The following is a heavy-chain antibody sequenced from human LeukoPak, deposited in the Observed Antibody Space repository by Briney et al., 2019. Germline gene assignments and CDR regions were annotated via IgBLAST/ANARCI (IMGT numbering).Heavy chain of an antibody. CDR3: ASDNRCGGDCYGY. J-gene: IGHJ4*02. Sequence: SETLSLTCTVSGGSISSSGYYWGWIRQPPGKGLEWIGSVYYSGSTYYNPSLKSRVTISVDTSKNQFSLRLSSVIAADTAVYYCASDNRCGGDCYGYWGQGTLVSVSS. V-gene: IGHV4-39*01. D-gene: IGHD2-21*01. CDR2: VYYSGST. CDR1: GGSISSSGYY.